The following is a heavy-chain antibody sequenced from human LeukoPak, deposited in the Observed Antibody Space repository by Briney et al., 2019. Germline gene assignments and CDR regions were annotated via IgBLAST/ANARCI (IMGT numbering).Heavy chain of an antibody. CDR2: IYPGDSDT. J-gene: IGHJ4*02. CDR3: ARSYDSGGTFDS. CDR1: GYSFTSYW. D-gene: IGHD3-22*01. V-gene: IGHV5-51*01. Sequence: HGESLKISCQGSGYSFTSYWIGWVRQMPGKGLEWMGIIYPGDSDTRYSPSFQGQVTISADTSISSAYLRWSSLKASDTAMYYCARSYDSGGTFDSWGQGTLVIVSS.